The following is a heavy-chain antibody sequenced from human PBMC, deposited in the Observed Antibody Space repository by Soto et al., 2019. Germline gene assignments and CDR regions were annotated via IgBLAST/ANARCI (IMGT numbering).Heavy chain of an antibody. Sequence: GGSLRLSCAASGFTFSSYAMSWVRQAPGKGLEWVSAISGSGGSTYYADPVKGRFTISRDNSKNTLYLQMNSLRAEDTAVYYCARGYSSGWSPFDYWGQGTLVTVSS. D-gene: IGHD6-19*01. CDR1: GFTFSSYA. CDR2: ISGSGGST. J-gene: IGHJ4*02. V-gene: IGHV3-23*01. CDR3: ARGYSSGWSPFDY.